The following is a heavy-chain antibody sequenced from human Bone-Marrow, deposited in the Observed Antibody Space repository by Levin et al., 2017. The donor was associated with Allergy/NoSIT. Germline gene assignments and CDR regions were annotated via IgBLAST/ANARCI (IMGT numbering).Heavy chain of an antibody. J-gene: IGHJ4*02. V-gene: IGHV3-49*04. Sequence: GESLKISCSASGFNFANYAMGWVRQAPGKGLDWIGVIRSKNYGGTIEYATSVKGRFTLSRDDSKSIAYLQMNSLKVEDSAVYYCTYAQQLAVWGQGTLVIVSS. CDR2: IRSKNYGGTI. D-gene: IGHD6-13*01. CDR3: TYAQQLAV. CDR1: GFNFANYA.